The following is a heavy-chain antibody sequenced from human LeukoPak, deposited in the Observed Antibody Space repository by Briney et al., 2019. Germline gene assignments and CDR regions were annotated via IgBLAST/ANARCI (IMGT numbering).Heavy chain of an antibody. J-gene: IGHJ4*02. CDR1: GFTFTSYT. CDR2: ISSSSSDI. CDR3: ARGDYDVLTGYSSYYFDY. D-gene: IGHD3-9*01. V-gene: IGHV3-21*01. Sequence: KSGGSLRLSCATSGFTFTSYTMNWVRQAPGKGLEWVSSISSSSSDISYADSVKGRFAISRDNAKNFVYVQMSSLRAEDTAVYYCARGDYDVLTGYSSYYFDYWGQGTLVTVSS.